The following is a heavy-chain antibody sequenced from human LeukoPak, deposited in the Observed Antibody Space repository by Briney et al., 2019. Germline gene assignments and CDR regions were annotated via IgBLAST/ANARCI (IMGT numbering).Heavy chain of an antibody. Sequence: GSLRLSCTASGFTFGDYAMSWVRQAPGKGLEWVGFIRSKAYGGTTEYAASVKGRFTISRDDSKSIAYLQMNSLKTEDTAVYYCTSSTGVRTFWGYLGLDYYYMDVWGKGTTVTISS. CDR3: TSSTGVRTFWGYLGLDYYYMDV. CDR2: IRSKAYGGTT. V-gene: IGHV3-49*04. J-gene: IGHJ6*03. CDR1: GFTFGDYA. D-gene: IGHD7-27*01.